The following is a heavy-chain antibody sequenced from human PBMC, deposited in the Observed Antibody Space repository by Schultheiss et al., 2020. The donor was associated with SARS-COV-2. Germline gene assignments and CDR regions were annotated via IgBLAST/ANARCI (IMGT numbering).Heavy chain of an antibody. Sequence: GGSLRLSCAASGFTFSSYWMHWVRQAPGKGLVWVSRINSDGSSTSYADSVKGRFTISRDNAKNTLYLQMNSLKTEDTAVYYCTTDSSHDYGRYWGQGTLVTVSS. J-gene: IGHJ4*02. D-gene: IGHD4-17*01. V-gene: IGHV3-74*01. CDR1: GFTFSSYW. CDR2: INSDGSST. CDR3: TTDSSHDYGRY.